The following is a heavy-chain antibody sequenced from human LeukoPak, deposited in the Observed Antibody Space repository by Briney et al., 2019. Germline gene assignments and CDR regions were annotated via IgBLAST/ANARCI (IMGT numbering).Heavy chain of an antibody. V-gene: IGHV4-59*11. J-gene: IGHJ4*02. D-gene: IGHD6-19*01. CDR2: IHNSGSA. Sequence: PSETLSLTCTVSGASISSHYWSWIRQPPGKGLEWIGYIHNSGSANYNASLKSEVTISVDTSKNQFSLKLTSVTAADTAVYYCARGGWSLDYWGQGTLVSVSS. CDR1: GASISSHY. CDR3: ARGGWSLDY.